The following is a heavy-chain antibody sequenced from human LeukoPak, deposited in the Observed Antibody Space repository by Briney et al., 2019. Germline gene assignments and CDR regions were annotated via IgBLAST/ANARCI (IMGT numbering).Heavy chain of an antibody. CDR3: ARHWETNSWYVDS. J-gene: IGHJ4*02. CDR1: GGSISSYY. D-gene: IGHD6-13*01. Sequence: SETLSLTCTVSGGSISSYYYSWIRQPPGKGLEWIGYIYYSGSANYNPSLKSRVTISVDTYKNQLSLKLRSVTAADTAVYYCARHWETNSWYVDSWGQGTLVTVSS. V-gene: IGHV4-59*08. CDR2: IYYSGSA.